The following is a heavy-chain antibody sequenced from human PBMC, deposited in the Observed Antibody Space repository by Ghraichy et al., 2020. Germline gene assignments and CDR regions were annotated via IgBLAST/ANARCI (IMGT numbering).Heavy chain of an antibody. CDR3: ARGIYQLPGWYYYYYGMDV. J-gene: IGHJ6*02. CDR2: INHSGST. Sequence: SQTLSLTCAVYGGSFSGYYWSWIRQPPGKWLEWIGEINHSGSTNYNPSLKSRVTISVDTSKNQFSLKLSSVTAADTAVYYCARGIYQLPGWYYYYYGMDVWGQGTTVTVSS. D-gene: IGHD2-2*01. V-gene: IGHV4-34*01. CDR1: GGSFSGYY.